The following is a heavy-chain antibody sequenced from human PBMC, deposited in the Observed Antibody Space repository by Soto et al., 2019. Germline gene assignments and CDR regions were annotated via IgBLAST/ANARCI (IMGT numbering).Heavy chain of an antibody. CDR3: TRVVATITSWFDP. Sequence: GGSLRLSCTASGFTFGDYAMSWFRQAPGKGLEWVGFIRSKAYGGTTEYAASVKGRFTISRDDSKSIAYLQMNSLKTEDTAVYYCTRVVATITSWFDPWGQGTLVTVSS. CDR2: IRSKAYGGTT. V-gene: IGHV3-49*03. J-gene: IGHJ5*02. D-gene: IGHD5-12*01. CDR1: GFTFGDYA.